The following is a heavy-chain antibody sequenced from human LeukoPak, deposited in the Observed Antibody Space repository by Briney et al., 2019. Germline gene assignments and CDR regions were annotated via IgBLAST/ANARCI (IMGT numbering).Heavy chain of an antibody. CDR2: MNPNSGHT. CDR3: AREVSGDFALDS. V-gene: IGHV1-8*01. CDR1: GYTFTTND. Sequence: ASVKVSCKASGYTFTTNDINWVRQAAGQGLEWMGWMNPNSGHTDYAPKFQGRITMTRNTSINTAYMELSSLTSEDTAVYLCAREVSGDFALDSWGQGTPVTVSS. J-gene: IGHJ4*02.